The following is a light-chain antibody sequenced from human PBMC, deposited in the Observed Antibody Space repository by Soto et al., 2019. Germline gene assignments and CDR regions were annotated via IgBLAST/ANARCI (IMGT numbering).Light chain of an antibody. V-gene: IGKV1-16*01. CDR1: QTISNY. CDR2: AAS. J-gene: IGKJ1*01. CDR3: QQYNSYPWT. Sequence: DIQMTQSPSSLSASVGDRVTITCRASQTISNYLNWYQQQPGKAPKLLIYAASSLQSGVPSRFSGSGSGTEFTLTISSLQPDDFAKYYCQQYNSYPWTFGQGTKVDIK.